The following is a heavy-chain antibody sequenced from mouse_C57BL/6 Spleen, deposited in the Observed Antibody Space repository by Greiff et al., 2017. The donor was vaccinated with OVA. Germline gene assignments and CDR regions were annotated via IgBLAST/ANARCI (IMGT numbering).Heavy chain of an antibody. V-gene: IGHV1-15*01. CDR3: TRGELTGTHFDY. J-gene: IGHJ2*01. D-gene: IGHD4-1*01. CDR2: IDPETGGT. CDR1: GYTFTDYE. Sequence: QVQLQQSGAELVRPGASVTLSCKASGYTFTDYEMHWVKQTPVHGLEWIGAIDPETGGTAYNQKFKGKAILTADKSSSTAYMELRSLTSEDSAVYYCTRGELTGTHFDYWGKGTTLTVSS.